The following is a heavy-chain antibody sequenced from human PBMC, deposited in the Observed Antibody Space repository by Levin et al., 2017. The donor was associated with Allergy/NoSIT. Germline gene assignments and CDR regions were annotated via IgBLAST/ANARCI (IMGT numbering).Heavy chain of an antibody. V-gene: IGHV3-48*01. CDR1: GFTFSSYS. CDR2: IDSSSTTI. D-gene: IGHD4/OR15-4a*01. CDR3: AESGARVGFVYFHN. J-gene: IGHJ1*01. Sequence: GGSLRLSCAASGFTFSSYSMNWVRQAPGKGLEWISYIDSSSTTIYYADSVKGRFTISRDNAENSLYLQINSLRAEDTAVYYCAESGARVGFVYFHNWGQGTLVTVSS.